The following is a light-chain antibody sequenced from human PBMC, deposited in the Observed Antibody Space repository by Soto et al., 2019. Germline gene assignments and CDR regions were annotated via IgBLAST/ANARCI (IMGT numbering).Light chain of an antibody. CDR3: QQANSPYT. CDR1: QGISSW. V-gene: IGKV1-12*01. J-gene: IGKJ2*01. CDR2: AAS. Sequence: DIQMTQSPSSVSASVGDRVTISCRASQGISSWLAWYQQKPGKAPKLLIYAASTLQSGVPSRFRGSGSGTDFTPTVSILQTEDFATYYCQQANSPYTFGQGTKLWIK.